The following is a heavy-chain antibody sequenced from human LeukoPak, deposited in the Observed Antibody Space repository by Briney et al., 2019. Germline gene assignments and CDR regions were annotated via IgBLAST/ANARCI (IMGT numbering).Heavy chain of an antibody. Sequence: SGTLSLTCAVYGSSLTGHYWSWIRQTPGEGLEWIGEGSDRGGTKFNPSLKNRVSILADTSKNQFTLKLTSVTAADTAIYYCAKNGQSGFSFDPWGQGTLVTVSS. D-gene: IGHD2-8*01. CDR3: AKNGQSGFSFDP. CDR2: GSDRGGT. J-gene: IGHJ5*02. CDR1: GSSLTGHY. V-gene: IGHV4-34*01.